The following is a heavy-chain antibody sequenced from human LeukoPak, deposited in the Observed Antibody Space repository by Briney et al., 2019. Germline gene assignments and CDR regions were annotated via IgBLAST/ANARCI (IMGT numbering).Heavy chain of an antibody. D-gene: IGHD6-19*01. CDR3: AKATWLVAVGIQVFDY. CDR2: IKEDGNEK. Sequence: GGSLRLSCAASGFSFSSYWMSWVRQAPGKGLEWGANIKEDGNEKNYVDSVKGRFTISRDNAKSSVYLQMNSLRAEDTAMYYCAKATWLVAVGIQVFDYWGQGILVTVSS. V-gene: IGHV3-7*03. J-gene: IGHJ4*02. CDR1: GFSFSSYW.